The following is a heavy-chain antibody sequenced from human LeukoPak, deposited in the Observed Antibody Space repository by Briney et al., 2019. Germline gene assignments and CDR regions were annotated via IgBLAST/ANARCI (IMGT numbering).Heavy chain of an antibody. D-gene: IGHD2-21*01. V-gene: IGHV3-20*04. CDR2: IKWNGGST. CDR1: GFTFDDYG. J-gene: IGHJ4*02. CDR3: GRGGGVCGGDCCYVNY. Sequence: GGSLRLSCAASGFTFDDYGMSWVRQAPGKGLEWVPSIKWNGGSTGYADSVKGRFTISRDNAKNSLYLQMNSLRAKDTALYYGGRGGGVCGGDCCYVNYGGREPLVT.